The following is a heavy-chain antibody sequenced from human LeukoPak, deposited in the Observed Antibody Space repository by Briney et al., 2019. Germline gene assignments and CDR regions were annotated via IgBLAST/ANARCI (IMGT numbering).Heavy chain of an antibody. CDR3: AMTAAVANPYYFDY. D-gene: IGHD6-19*01. J-gene: IGHJ4*02. Sequence: SETLSLTCTVSGGSISSGSYYWSWIRQPAGKGLEWIGRIYTSGSTNYNPSLKSRLTISVDTSRNQFSLRLSSVTAADTAVYYCAMTAAVANPYYFDYWGQGALVTVSS. CDR1: GGSISSGSYY. CDR2: IYTSGST. V-gene: IGHV4-61*02.